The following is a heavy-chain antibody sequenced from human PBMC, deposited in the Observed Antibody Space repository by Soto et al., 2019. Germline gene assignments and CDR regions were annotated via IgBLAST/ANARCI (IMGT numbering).Heavy chain of an antibody. CDR2: IRPIPDIT. CDR3: ARDRITTRGDAFDL. Sequence: QVQLVQSGAEVRKPGSSVKVSCKAPGGTFSTYIISWVRQAPGQGLEWMGRIRPIPDITNYAQKFQGRVTVTADRCTSTAYMELTSLKSEATAVYYCARDRITTRGDAFDLWGQGTMVTVSS. V-gene: IGHV1-69*08. CDR1: GGTFSTYI. D-gene: IGHD3-3*01. J-gene: IGHJ3*01.